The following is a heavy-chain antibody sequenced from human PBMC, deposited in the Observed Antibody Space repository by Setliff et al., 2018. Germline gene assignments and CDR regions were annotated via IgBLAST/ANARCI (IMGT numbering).Heavy chain of an antibody. CDR1: GYTFTSYG. CDR3: ARTYYYDSSGSVFDY. V-gene: IGHV1-18*01. Sequence: ASVKVSCKASGYTFTSYGISWVRQAPGQGLEWMGWISAYNGNTNYAQKLQGRVTMTTDTSTSTAYIELRSLRSDDTAVYYCARTYYYDSSGSVFDYWGQGTLVTVSS. J-gene: IGHJ4*02. D-gene: IGHD3-22*01. CDR2: ISAYNGNT.